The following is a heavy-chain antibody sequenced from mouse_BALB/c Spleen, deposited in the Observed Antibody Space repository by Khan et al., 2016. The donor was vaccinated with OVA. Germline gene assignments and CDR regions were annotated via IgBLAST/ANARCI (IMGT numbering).Heavy chain of an antibody. J-gene: IGHJ3*01. V-gene: IGHV3-6*02. CDR2: IRYDGNS. Sequence: EVQLQESGPGLVKPSQSLSLTCSVTGYSITSGYFWNWIRQFPGNKLEWMGYIRYDGNSNYNPSLKNRISITRDTSKNPFFLKLNSVTPEDTATYDWARGGSAGPAWFAYWGQGTLVTVSA. CDR3: ARGGSAGPAWFAY. D-gene: IGHD3-1*01. CDR1: GYSITSGYF.